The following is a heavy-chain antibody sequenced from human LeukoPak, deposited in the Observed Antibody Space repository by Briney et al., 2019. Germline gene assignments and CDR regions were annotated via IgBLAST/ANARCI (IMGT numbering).Heavy chain of an antibody. CDR3: AKVVVPAAMDPFDY. J-gene: IGHJ4*02. D-gene: IGHD2-2*01. CDR2: IYSGGST. Sequence: GSLRLSCAASGFTVSSNYMSWVRQAPGKGLEWVSVIYSGGSTYYADSVKGRFTISRDNSKNTLYLQMNSLRAEDTAVYYRAKVVVPAAMDPFDYWGQGTLVTVSS. V-gene: IGHV3-53*01. CDR1: GFTVSSNY.